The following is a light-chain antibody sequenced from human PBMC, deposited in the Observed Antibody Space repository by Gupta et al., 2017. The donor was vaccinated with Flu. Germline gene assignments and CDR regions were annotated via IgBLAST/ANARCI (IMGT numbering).Light chain of an antibody. V-gene: IGKV4-1*01. J-gene: IGKJ4*01. CDR2: SAS. CDR1: SLLYNYSDKNY. CDR3: QQSYDSPLT. Sequence: SLLYNYSDKNYLAWYQHQPVQPPKLLIYSASTLESGSPDRFSVSRSETAFTLTITSLQADDVAVYYYQQSYDSPLTFGGGTTKEI.